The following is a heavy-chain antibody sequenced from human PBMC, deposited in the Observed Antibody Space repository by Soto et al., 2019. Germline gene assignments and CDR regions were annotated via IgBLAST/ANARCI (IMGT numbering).Heavy chain of an antibody. D-gene: IGHD3-10*01. Sequence: NPSETLSLTCTVSGGSTTSDYWSWIRQPPGKGLEWLGYIFHSLGAKHNPSLGSRGTISLDTSKNQLSLSLRSVTAADTAIYFCVRDLNGSGDYWGQGTLVTVSS. CDR1: GGSTTSDY. CDR3: VRDLNGSGDY. CDR2: IFHSLGA. V-gene: IGHV4-59*01. J-gene: IGHJ4*02.